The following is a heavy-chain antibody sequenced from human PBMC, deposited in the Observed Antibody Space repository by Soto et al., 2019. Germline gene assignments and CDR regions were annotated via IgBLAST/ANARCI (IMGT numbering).Heavy chain of an antibody. CDR1: GFTFSSYA. CDR3: AKVAYYYDSSGYYHFDY. CDR2: ISGSGGST. D-gene: IGHD3-22*01. Sequence: GGSLRLSCAASGFTFSSYAMSWVRQAPGKGLEWVSAISGSGGSTYYADSVKGRFTISRDNSKNPLYLQMNSLRADDTAVYYCAKVAYYYDSSGYYHFDYWGQGTLVTVSS. J-gene: IGHJ4*02. V-gene: IGHV3-23*01.